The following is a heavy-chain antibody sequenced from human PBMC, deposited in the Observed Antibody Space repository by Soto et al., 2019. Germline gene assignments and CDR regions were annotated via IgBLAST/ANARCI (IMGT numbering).Heavy chain of an antibody. CDR2: IKEDGTET. CDR1: GFTFQNHW. J-gene: IGHJ4*02. D-gene: IGHD6-19*01. Sequence: DVQLVESGGGLVQAGGSLRLSCAASGFTFQNHWMAWVRQAPGKGLEWVANIKEDGTETHYLDSVKGRFTISRDNGRKSLSLQMNSLRGEDTAVYYCARDLGWYRADHWGQGTLVTVSS. V-gene: IGHV3-7*04. CDR3: ARDLGWYRADH.